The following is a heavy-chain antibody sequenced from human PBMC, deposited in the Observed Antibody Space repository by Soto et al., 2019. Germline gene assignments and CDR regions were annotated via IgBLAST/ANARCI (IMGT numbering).Heavy chain of an antibody. V-gene: IGHV2-5*02. CDR2: IYWDDDK. Sequence: SGPTLVNPTQTLTLTCTFSGFSLTTYGVGVGWIRQPPGKALEWLALIYWDDDKRYCPSLKSRLIITKDTSKNQVVLSMTNMDPVDTATYFCAHRLTLNGHWNYGRFDYWGQGTLVTVSS. D-gene: IGHD1-7*01. CDR3: AHRLTLNGHWNYGRFDY. J-gene: IGHJ4*02. CDR1: GFSLTTYGVG.